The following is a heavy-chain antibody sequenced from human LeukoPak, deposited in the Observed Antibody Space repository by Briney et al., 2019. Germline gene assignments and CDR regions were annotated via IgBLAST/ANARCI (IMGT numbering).Heavy chain of an antibody. CDR1: GFTFSSYA. Sequence: PGGSLRLSCAASGFTFSSYAMSWVRQAPGKGLEWVSEISGSGGSTYYAESVKGRFTISRDNSKNTLYLQMNRLRSEDTALYYCARVDTPTVWGQGALVTVSS. CDR3: ARVDTPTV. J-gene: IGHJ4*02. D-gene: IGHD4-17*01. CDR2: ISGSGGST. V-gene: IGHV3-23*01.